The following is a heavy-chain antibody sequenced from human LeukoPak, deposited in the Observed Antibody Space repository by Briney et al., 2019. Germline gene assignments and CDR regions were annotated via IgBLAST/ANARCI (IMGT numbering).Heavy chain of an antibody. V-gene: IGHV4-34*01. CDR2: INHSGST. CDR1: GVSFSGYY. D-gene: IGHD5-18*01. J-gene: IGHJ4*02. CDR3: ARDRIQLWPPDY. Sequence: SETLSLTCAVYGVSFSGYYWSWIRQPPGKGLEWIWEINHSGSTNYNPALKSRVTISVDTSKNQFSLKLRSVTAADTAVYYCARDRIQLWPPDYWGQGTLVTVSS.